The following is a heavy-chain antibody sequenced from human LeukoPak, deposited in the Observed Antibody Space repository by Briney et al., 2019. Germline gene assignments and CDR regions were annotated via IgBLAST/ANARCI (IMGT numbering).Heavy chain of an antibody. CDR2: IYHSGST. Sequence: LETLSLTCTVSGYSISSGYYWGWIRQPPGKGLEWIGSIYHSGSTYYNPSLKSRVTISVDTSKNQFSLKLSSVTAADTAVYYCARGGGGSGSWYWGQGTLVTVSS. V-gene: IGHV4-38-2*02. J-gene: IGHJ4*02. CDR1: GYSISSGYY. D-gene: IGHD3-10*01. CDR3: ARGGGGSGSWY.